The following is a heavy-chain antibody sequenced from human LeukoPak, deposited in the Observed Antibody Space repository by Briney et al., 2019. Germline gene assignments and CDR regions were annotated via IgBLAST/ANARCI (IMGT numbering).Heavy chain of an antibody. CDR2: ISYDGSSK. Sequence: WGSLRLSCAASGFIFSSYGMHWVRQAPGKGLEWVAVISYDGSSKYYADSVKGRFTISRDNSKNTLYLQMNSLRAEDTAVYYCAAMGYNWNAEYMVDYWGQGTLVTVSS. J-gene: IGHJ4*02. D-gene: IGHD1-1*01. CDR3: AAMGYNWNAEYMVDY. CDR1: GFIFSSYG. V-gene: IGHV3-30*03.